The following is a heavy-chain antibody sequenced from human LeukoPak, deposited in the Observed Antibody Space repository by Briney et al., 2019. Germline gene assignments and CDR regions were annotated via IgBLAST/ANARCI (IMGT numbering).Heavy chain of an antibody. CDR2: IYTSGST. D-gene: IGHD1-26*01. V-gene: IGHV4-4*07. CDR3: ARDVGNRGSSKPGYYYYMDV. CDR1: GGSISSYY. Sequence: SETLSLTCTVSGGSISSYYWSWIRQPAGKGLEWIGRIYTSGSTNYNPSLKSRVTMSVDTSKNQFSLKLSSVTAADTAVYYCARDVGNRGSSKPGYYYYMDVWGKGTTVTVSS. J-gene: IGHJ6*03.